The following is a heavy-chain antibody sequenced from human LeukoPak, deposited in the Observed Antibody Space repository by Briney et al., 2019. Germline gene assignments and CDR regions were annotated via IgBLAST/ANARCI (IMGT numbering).Heavy chain of an antibody. CDR3: ARDKVTGASYFDY. CDR1: GFTFSNYW. Sequence: QTGGCLRLSCAASGFTFSNYWMSWVRQTPGEALEWVANIKQDGSEMYYLDSVKGRFTISRDNAKNSLFLQMNSLRGDDTAIYYCARDKVTGASYFDYWGQGTLVTVSS. J-gene: IGHJ4*02. V-gene: IGHV3-7*01. CDR2: IKQDGSEM. D-gene: IGHD7-27*01.